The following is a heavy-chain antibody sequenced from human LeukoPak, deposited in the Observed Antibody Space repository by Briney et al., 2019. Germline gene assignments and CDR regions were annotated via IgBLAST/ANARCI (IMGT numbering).Heavy chain of an antibody. J-gene: IGHJ3*02. V-gene: IGHV4-34*01. Sequence: PSETLSLTCAVDGGSFSGYYGNWIRQPPGKGLEWIGEINHSGSTNYNPALKSRVTISVDASKNQFSLKLSSVTAADTAVYYCARDAFDIWGQGTMVTVSS. CDR2: INHSGST. CDR3: ARDAFDI. CDR1: GGSFSGYY.